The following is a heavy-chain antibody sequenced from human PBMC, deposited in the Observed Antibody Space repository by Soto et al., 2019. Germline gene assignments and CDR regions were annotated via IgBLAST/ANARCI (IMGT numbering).Heavy chain of an antibody. CDR1: GFTFSSYW. CDR2: IKQDGSEK. CDR3: VRDWSTFWGMDV. Sequence: GGSLRLSCAASGFTFSSYWMNWVRQAPGKGLEWVANIKQDGSEKYYVDSVKGRFAISRDNAKDSLFLQMNNLRAEDTAVYYCVRDWSTFWGMDVWGQGTTVTVSS. V-gene: IGHV3-7*01. J-gene: IGHJ6*02.